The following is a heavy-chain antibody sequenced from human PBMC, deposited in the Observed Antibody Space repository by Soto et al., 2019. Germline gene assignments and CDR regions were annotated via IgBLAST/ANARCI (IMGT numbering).Heavy chain of an antibody. J-gene: IGHJ4*02. D-gene: IGHD6-19*01. CDR2: IYYSGST. CDR3: AGSYSSGWYIVDY. V-gene: IGHV4-39*01. Sequence: SETLSLTCRVSGCSISSSGYYWGWIRQPPGKGLEWIGIIYYSGSTYYNPSLKSRVTISVDTSKNQFSLKLSSVTAADTAVYYCAGSYSSGWYIVDYWGQGTLVSVSS. CDR1: GCSISSSGYY.